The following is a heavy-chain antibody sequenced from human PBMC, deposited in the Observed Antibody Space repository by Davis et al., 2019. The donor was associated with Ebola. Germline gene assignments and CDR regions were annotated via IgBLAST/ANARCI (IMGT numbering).Heavy chain of an antibody. V-gene: IGHV4-34*01. CDR1: GGSFSGYY. D-gene: IGHD2-15*01. J-gene: IGHJ4*02. Sequence: MPSETLSLTCAVYGGSFSGYYWSWIRQPPGKGLEWIGEINHSGSTNYNPSLKSRVTISVDTSKNQFSLKLSSVTAADTAIYYCAIQVVGATRIFDFWGQGTLVTVSS. CDR2: INHSGST. CDR3: AIQVVGATRIFDF.